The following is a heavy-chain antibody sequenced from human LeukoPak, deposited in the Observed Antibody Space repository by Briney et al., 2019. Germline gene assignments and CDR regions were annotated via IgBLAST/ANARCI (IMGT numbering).Heavy chain of an antibody. D-gene: IGHD6-13*01. CDR1: GFTFSDYY. V-gene: IGHV3-11*06. J-gene: IGHJ4*02. Sequence: GGSLRLSCAASGFTFSDYYMSWIRQAPGKGLEWVSYISSSGAYTNYADSVKGRFSISRDNAKNSLYLQMNSLRAEDTAVYYCVKRDSSTWYFDYWGQGTLVTVSP. CDR3: VKRDSSTWYFDY. CDR2: ISSSGAYT.